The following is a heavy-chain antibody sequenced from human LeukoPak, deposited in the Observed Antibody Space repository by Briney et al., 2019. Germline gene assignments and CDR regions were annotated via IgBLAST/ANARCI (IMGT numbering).Heavy chain of an antibody. CDR3: ARDLVTTHDSYSYYYMDV. Sequence: ASVKVSCKASGYTFTGYYMHWVRQAPGQGLEWMGWINPNSGGTNYAQKFQGRVTMTRDTSISTAYMELSRLRSDDTAVYYCARDLVTTHDSYSYYYMDVWGKGTTVTVSS. V-gene: IGHV1-2*02. CDR1: GYTFTGYY. J-gene: IGHJ6*03. D-gene: IGHD3-22*01. CDR2: INPNSGGT.